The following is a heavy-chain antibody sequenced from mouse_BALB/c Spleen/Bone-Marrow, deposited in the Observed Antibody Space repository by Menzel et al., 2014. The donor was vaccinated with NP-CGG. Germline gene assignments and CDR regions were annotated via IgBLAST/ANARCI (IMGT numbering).Heavy chain of an antibody. Sequence: VQLKHSGPELVKPGASVKLSCKASGYSFTGYYIHWVKQSHVKSLEWIGRVDPYNGATSYNQNFKDKDSLTVDKSSSSAYMDLHSLTSEDSAVYYCARESLFTTGLYYAMDYWGQGTSVTVSS. CDR1: GYSFTGYY. D-gene: IGHD2-12*01. V-gene: IGHV1-31*01. CDR2: VDPYNGAT. CDR3: ARESLFTTGLYYAMDY. J-gene: IGHJ4*01.